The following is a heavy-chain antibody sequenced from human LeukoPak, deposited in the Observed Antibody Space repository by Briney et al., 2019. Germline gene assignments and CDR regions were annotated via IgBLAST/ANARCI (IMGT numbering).Heavy chain of an antibody. V-gene: IGHV3-74*01. CDR1: GFIFSTYW. CDR3: ARGTTGTVYEGYFDY. Sequence: PGGSLRLSCAGSGFIFSTYWLHWVRQAPGKGLAWVSRIKTDGSTTYYADSVKGRFTVSRDNAKNTLYLQMSSLRAEDSAVYCCARGTTGTVYEGYFDYWGQGTLVTVSS. D-gene: IGHD1-1*01. J-gene: IGHJ4*02. CDR2: IKTDGSTT.